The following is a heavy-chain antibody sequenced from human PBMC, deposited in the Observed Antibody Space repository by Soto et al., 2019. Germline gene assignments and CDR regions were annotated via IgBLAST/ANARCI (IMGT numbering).Heavy chain of an antibody. V-gene: IGHV1-69*13. Sequence: GASVKVSCKTSGCTFSTYAIYWVRQAPGQELEWMGAIIHLFGTADYVQKFQGRVTITADESTSTAYMELSSLRSEDTAVYYCARPKGSYSSGYYYFDYWGQGTLVTVSS. CDR1: GCTFSTYA. J-gene: IGHJ4*02. CDR3: ARPKGSYSSGYYYFDY. CDR2: IIHLFGTA. D-gene: IGHD6-19*01.